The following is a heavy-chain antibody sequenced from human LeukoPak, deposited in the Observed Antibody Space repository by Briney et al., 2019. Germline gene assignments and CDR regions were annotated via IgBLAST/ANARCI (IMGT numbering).Heavy chain of an antibody. CDR1: GGTFSSYA. Sequence: SVKVSCKASGGTFSSYAISWERQAPGQGLEWMGAIIPIFATANYAQKFQGRFTITPDESTSTAYMELSSLRSEDTAVYYCARDLGSSSAADYFDYCGQGTLVTASS. D-gene: IGHD6-6*01. J-gene: IGHJ4*02. V-gene: IGHV1-69*13. CDR3: ARDLGSSSAADYFDY. CDR2: IIPIFATA.